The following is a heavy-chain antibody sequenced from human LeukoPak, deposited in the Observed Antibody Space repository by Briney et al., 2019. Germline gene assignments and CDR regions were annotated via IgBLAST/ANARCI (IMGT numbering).Heavy chain of an antibody. V-gene: IGHV1-2*02. CDR2: INPNSGGT. CDR3: ARDMGGGGYGEGSYFDY. J-gene: IGHJ4*02. CDR1: GYTFTGYY. Sequence: ASVKVSCKASGYTFTGYYMHWVRQAPGQGLEWMGWINPNSGGTNYAQKFQGRVTMTRDTSISTAYMELSRLRSDDTAVYYCARDMGGGGYGEGSYFDYWGQGTLVTVSS. D-gene: IGHD5-12*01.